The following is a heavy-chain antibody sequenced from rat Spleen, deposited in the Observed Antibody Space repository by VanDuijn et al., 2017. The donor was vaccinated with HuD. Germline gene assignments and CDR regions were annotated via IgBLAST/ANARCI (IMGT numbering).Heavy chain of an antibody. D-gene: IGHD1-5*01. V-gene: IGHV5-31*01. CDR3: ARRGRYNYFDY. Sequence: EVQLVESGGGLVQPGRSLKLSCVASGFIFNNYWMSWIRQAPGKGLEWVASITNTGDRIYYPDSVKGRFTISRDNAQNTLYLQMDSLRSEDTATYYCARRGRYNYFDYWGQGVMVTVSS. J-gene: IGHJ2*01. CDR1: GFIFNNYW. CDR2: ITNTGDRI.